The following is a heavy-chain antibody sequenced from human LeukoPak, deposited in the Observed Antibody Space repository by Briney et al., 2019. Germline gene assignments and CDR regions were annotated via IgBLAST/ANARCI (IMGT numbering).Heavy chain of an antibody. Sequence: ASVKVSCKTSGYSENFYGITWVRQVAGQGLEWMGWISAQHGQTEYAPNSQDRVTMTTDTYTNTAYMELRSLRSDDTAVYYCAAAAGLLDAFDIWGQGTMVTVSS. CDR3: AAAAGLLDAFDI. V-gene: IGHV1-18*01. J-gene: IGHJ3*02. CDR2: ISAQHGQT. D-gene: IGHD6-13*01. CDR1: GYSENFYG.